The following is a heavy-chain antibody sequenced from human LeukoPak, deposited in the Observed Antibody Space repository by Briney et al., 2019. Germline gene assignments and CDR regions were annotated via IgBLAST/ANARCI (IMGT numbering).Heavy chain of an antibody. Sequence: GGSLRLSCAASGFTFSYYGIHWVRQAPGKGLEWVTFIRSDGSNKYYADSVKGRFTISRDNSKNTVYLQMNSLRAEDTAVYYCAKDHSGGDSWYFDSWGQGTLVTVSS. V-gene: IGHV3-30*02. D-gene: IGHD2-21*01. CDR1: GFTFSYYG. CDR2: IRSDGSNK. J-gene: IGHJ4*02. CDR3: AKDHSGGDSWYFDS.